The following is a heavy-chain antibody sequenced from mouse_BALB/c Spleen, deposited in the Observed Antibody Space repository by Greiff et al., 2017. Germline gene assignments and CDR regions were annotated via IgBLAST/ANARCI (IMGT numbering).Heavy chain of an antibody. CDR3: ARGLAYYFDY. V-gene: IGHV1-66*01. D-gene: IGHD3-3*01. CDR2: IFPGSGNT. J-gene: IGHJ2*01. Sequence: QVQLKESGPELVKPGASVKISCKASGYSFTSYYIHWVKQRPGQGLEWIGWIFPGSGNTKYNEKFKGKATLTADTSSSTAYMQLSSLTSEDSAVYFCARGLAYYFDYWGQGTTLTVSS. CDR1: GYSFTSYY.